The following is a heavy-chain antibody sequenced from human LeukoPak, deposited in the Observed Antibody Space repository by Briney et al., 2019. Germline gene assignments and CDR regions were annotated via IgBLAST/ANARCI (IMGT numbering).Heavy chain of an antibody. CDR1: GGSISSYY. V-gene: IGHV4-59*01. CDR2: IYYSGSS. Sequence: SETLSLTCTVSGGSISSYYWSWIRQPPGKGLEWLGYIYYSGSSNYNPSLKSRVTISVDTSKNQFSLKLSSVTAADTAVYYCARLYYYGSGSYSPFDYWGQGTLVTVSS. CDR3: ARLYYYGSGSYSPFDY. J-gene: IGHJ4*02. D-gene: IGHD3-10*01.